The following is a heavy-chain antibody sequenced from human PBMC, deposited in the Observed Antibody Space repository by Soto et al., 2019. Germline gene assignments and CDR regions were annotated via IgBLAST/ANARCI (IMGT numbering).Heavy chain of an antibody. CDR3: ARVAYDSSGYYFDY. D-gene: IGHD3-22*01. Sequence: SETLSLTCSVSGGSISDYYYWSWIRQPPGRGLEWIGNVYYTGSTNYIPSLKSRVTISVDPSKRQFSLKLRSATAADTAVYYCARVAYDSSGYYFDYWGQGTLVTVSS. V-gene: IGHV4-59*01. CDR2: VYYTGST. J-gene: IGHJ4*02. CDR1: GGSISDYYY.